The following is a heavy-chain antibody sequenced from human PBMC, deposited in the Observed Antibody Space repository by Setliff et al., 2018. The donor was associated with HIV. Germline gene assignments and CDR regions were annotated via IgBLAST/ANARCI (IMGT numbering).Heavy chain of an antibody. CDR3: AKDTWIVVVPDAFDI. D-gene: IGHD3-22*01. Sequence: ETLSLTCTVSGDFISSDYYWGWIRQPPGKGLEWVSAISGSGGMTYYADSLKGLCTISRDNSKNTLLLQANGPRSEDTAVYYCAKDTWIVVVPDAFDIWGQGTMVTVSS. J-gene: IGHJ3*02. V-gene: IGHV3-23*01. CDR1: GDFISSDYY. CDR2: ISGSGGMT.